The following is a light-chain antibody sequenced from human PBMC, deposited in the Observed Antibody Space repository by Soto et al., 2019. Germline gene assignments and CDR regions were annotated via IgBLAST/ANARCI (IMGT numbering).Light chain of an antibody. Sequence: EIVLTQSAGALSLSPGERATLSCRASQSVTSSYLAWWQQKPGQAPRLLIYGASSRATGIPDRFSGSGSGTDFSLTISRLEPEDFAVYYCQQRSNWPITFGQGTRLEV. CDR2: GAS. CDR3: QQRSNWPIT. J-gene: IGKJ5*01. CDR1: QSVTSSY. V-gene: IGKV3D-20*02.